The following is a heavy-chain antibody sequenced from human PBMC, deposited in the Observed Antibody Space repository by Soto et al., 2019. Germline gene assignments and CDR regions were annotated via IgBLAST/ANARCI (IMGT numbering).Heavy chain of an antibody. CDR1: GFRFEQYV. CDR3: LKDAPNGSIDD. D-gene: IGHD3-10*01. J-gene: IGHJ4*02. V-gene: IGHV3-9*01. Sequence: VQVVASGGGLVKTGRSLRLSCAVSGFRFEQYVMHWVRQAPGKGLECVSTVSPTGDTVAYADSVEGRFTVSRDNAKNSLYLQMNSLKGHDTAFYYCLKDAPNGSIDDWGQGTLVTVSS. CDR2: VSPTGDTV.